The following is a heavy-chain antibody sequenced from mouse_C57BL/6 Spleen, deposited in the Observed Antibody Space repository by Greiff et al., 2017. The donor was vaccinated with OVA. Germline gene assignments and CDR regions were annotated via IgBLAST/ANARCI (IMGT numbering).Heavy chain of an antibody. D-gene: IGHD1-1*01. J-gene: IGHJ1*03. Sequence: EVKLMESEGGLVQPGSSMKLSCTASGFTFSDYYMAWVRQVPEKGLEWVANINYDGSSTYYLDSLKSRFIISRDNAKNILYLQISSLKSEDTATYYCARDRYYYGSSYWYFDVWGTGTTVTVSS. CDR1: GFTFSDYY. V-gene: IGHV5-16*01. CDR3: ARDRYYYGSSYWYFDV. CDR2: INYDGSST.